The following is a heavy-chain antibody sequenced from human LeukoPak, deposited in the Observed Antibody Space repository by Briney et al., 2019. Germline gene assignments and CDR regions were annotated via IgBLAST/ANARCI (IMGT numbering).Heavy chain of an antibody. D-gene: IGHD4-23*01. CDR2: INPDGSST. V-gene: IGHV3-74*01. CDR1: GFTFSSYW. J-gene: IGHJ3*02. CDR3: ARGLGGNHAFDI. Sequence: GGSLRLSCAASGFTFSSYWMYWVRQAPEKGLVWVSRINPDGSSTSYADSVKGRFTISRDNAKNTLYLQMNSLRAEDTAVYYCARGLGGNHAFDIWGQGTMVTVSS.